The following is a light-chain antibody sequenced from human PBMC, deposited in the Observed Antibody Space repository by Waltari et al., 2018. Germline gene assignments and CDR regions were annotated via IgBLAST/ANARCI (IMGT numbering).Light chain of an antibody. V-gene: IGKV4-1*01. CDR2: WAS. CDR3: HQYHSSPFT. Sequence: DIVMTQSPDSLAVSLGERATINCKSSQSVIYSSNNKNYLAWFQQKAGQPPKLLISWASTRDSGVPDRFSGSGSGTDFTLTINSLQAEDVAVYYCHQYHSSPFTFGGGTKVEIK. J-gene: IGKJ4*01. CDR1: QSVIYSSNNKNY.